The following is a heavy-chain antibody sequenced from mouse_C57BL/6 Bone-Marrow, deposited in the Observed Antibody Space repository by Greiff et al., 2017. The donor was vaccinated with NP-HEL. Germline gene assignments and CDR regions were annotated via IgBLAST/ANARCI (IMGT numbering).Heavy chain of an antibody. J-gene: IGHJ2*01. CDR1: GFTFSNYW. CDR2: IRLTSDNYAT. Sequence: EVQLVESGGGLVQPGGSMKLSCVASGFTFSNYWMNWVRQSPVKGLEWVAQIRLTSDNYATHYAESVKGRFTISRDDSKSNVYLQMNNLSAEDAGIYYCTAPFTAVANYWGQGTTLTVSS. D-gene: IGHD1-1*01. V-gene: IGHV6-3*01. CDR3: TAPFTAVANY.